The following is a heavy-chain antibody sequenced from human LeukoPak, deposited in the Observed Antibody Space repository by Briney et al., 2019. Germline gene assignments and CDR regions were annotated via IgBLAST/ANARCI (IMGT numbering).Heavy chain of an antibody. V-gene: IGHV3-21*01. Sequence: PGGSLRLSCAASGFTFSSYSMNWVRQAPGKGLEWVSSISSSSSYIYYADSVKGRFAISRDNAKNSLYLQMNSLRAEDTAVYYCARFIAAPYYFDYWGRGTLVTVSS. CDR3: ARFIAAPYYFDY. CDR1: GFTFSSYS. CDR2: ISSSSSYI. J-gene: IGHJ4*02. D-gene: IGHD6-13*01.